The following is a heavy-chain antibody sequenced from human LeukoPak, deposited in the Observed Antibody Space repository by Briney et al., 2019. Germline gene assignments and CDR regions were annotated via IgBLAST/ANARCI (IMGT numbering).Heavy chain of an antibody. D-gene: IGHD2-2*01. CDR3: ARPQRRYCSSTSCYGSNWFDP. J-gene: IGHJ5*02. Sequence: GESLRLSCAASGFTFSSSWMHWVRQAPGKGLVWVSRINSDGSSTSYADSVKGRFTISRDNAKNTLYLQMNSLRAEDTAVYYCARPQRRYCSSTSCYGSNWFDPWGQGTLVTVSS. CDR1: GFTFSSSW. CDR2: INSDGSST. V-gene: IGHV3-74*01.